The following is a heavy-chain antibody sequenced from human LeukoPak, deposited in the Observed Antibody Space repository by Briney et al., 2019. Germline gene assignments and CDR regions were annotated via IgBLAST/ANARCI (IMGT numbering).Heavy chain of an antibody. D-gene: IGHD4-17*01. CDR3: ARHFTTDYYYYGMDV. CDR2: IYYSGST. Sequence: SETLSLTCTVSGGSISSYYWSWIRQPPGKGLEWIGYIYYSGSTNYNPSLKSRVTISVDTSKNQFSLKLSSVTAADTAVYYCARHFTTDYYYYGMDVWGQGTTVTVSS. J-gene: IGHJ6*02. V-gene: IGHV4-59*08. CDR1: GGSISSYY.